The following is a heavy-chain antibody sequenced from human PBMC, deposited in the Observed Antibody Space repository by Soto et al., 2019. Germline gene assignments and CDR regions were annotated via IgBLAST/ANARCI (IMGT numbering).Heavy chain of an antibody. CDR2: IYYSGST. Sequence: SETLSLTCTVSGGSISSSSYYWGWIRQPPGKGLEWIGSIYYSGSTYYNPSLKSRVTISVDTSKNQFSLRLTSVTAVDTAVYYCARVKDFGDLFDSWGQGTLVTVSS. CDR3: ARVKDFGDLFDS. CDR1: GGSISSSSYY. V-gene: IGHV4-39*01. J-gene: IGHJ4*02. D-gene: IGHD4-17*01.